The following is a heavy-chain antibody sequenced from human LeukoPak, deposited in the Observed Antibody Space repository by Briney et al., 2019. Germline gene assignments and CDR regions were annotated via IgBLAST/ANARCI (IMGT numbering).Heavy chain of an antibody. CDR1: GFTFSTYG. CDR2: LSYDGSEK. Sequence: GRSLRLSCAASGFTFSTYGMHWAHQAPGKGLEWLAVLSYDGSEKYFADSVKGRYTISRDNSKNTLYLQMNSLRVEDTAVYYCAKSRSGWYGGFDYWGQGTLVTVSS. D-gene: IGHD6-19*01. V-gene: IGHV3-30*18. CDR3: AKSRSGWYGGFDY. J-gene: IGHJ4*02.